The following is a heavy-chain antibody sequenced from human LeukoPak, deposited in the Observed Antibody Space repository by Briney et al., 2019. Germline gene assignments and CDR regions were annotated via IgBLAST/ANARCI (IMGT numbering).Heavy chain of an antibody. CDR3: AKRGLAAALFR. J-gene: IGHJ4*02. Sequence: GGSLRLSCAASGFTFSSYAMSWVRQAPGKGLEWVSDISGSGGSTYYADSVKGRFTISRDNSKNTLYLQMNRLRAEDTAVYYCAKRGLAAALFRWGQGPLVTVSS. CDR1: GFTFSSYA. V-gene: IGHV3-23*01. D-gene: IGHD6-13*01. CDR2: ISGSGGST.